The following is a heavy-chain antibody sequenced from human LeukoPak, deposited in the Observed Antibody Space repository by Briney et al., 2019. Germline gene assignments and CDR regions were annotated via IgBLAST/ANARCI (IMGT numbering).Heavy chain of an antibody. Sequence: GGSLRLSCAASGFTFDDYATHWVRQAPGKGLEWVSGISWNSGSIGYADSVKGRFTISRDNAKNSLYLQMNSLRAEDTALYYCAKAYVDTAMVDAFDIWGQGTMVTVSS. V-gene: IGHV3-9*01. CDR2: ISWNSGSI. CDR3: AKAYVDTAMVDAFDI. D-gene: IGHD5-18*01. CDR1: GFTFDDYA. J-gene: IGHJ3*02.